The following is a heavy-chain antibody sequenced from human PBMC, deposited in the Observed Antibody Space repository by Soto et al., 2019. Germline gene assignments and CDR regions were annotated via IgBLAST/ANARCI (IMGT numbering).Heavy chain of an antibody. Sequence: QVQLQESGPGLVKPSETLSLTCTVSGGSISSYYWSWIRQPPGKGLEWIGYIYYSGSTNYNPSLTSRVTRSVDTSKNHFSLQVSSVTDGDEGVYYCARDGRALRYCEWIFDYWGQGTLVTVSS. V-gene: IGHV4-59*01. CDR1: GGSISSYY. CDR2: IYYSGST. J-gene: IGHJ4*02. CDR3: ARDGRALRYCEWIFDY. D-gene: IGHD3-9*01.